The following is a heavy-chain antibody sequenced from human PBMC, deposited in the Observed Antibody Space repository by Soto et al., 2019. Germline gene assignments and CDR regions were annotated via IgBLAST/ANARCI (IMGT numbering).Heavy chain of an antibody. CDR1: GGSFSGYY. J-gene: IGHJ4*01. V-gene: IGHV4-34*01. D-gene: IGHD3-3*01. Sequence: SETLSLTCVVYGGSFSGYYWNWIRQPPGKGLEWIGEINHSGSTNYSPSLKSRATLSVDTSKXXXXXXXXXXXXXXXXXXYCASSGGYDFWSGYPYYFDYWGQGTLXTXSS. CDR3: ASSGGYDFWSGYPYYFDY. CDR2: INHSGST.